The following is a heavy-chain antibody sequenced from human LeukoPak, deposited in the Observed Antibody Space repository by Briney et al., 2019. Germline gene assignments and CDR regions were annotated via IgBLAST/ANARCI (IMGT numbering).Heavy chain of an antibody. CDR3: ARAGYSYDDDY. CDR2: TYSGGNT. D-gene: IGHD5-18*01. V-gene: IGHV3-66*01. J-gene: IGHJ4*02. CDR1: GFTFSSYA. Sequence: SRGSLRLSCAVSGFTFSSYAMIWVRQAPGKGLEWVSVTYSGGNTNYADSVKGRFTVSRDNSKNTLYLQMNSLRVEDTAVYYCARAGYSYDDDYWGQGTLVTVSS.